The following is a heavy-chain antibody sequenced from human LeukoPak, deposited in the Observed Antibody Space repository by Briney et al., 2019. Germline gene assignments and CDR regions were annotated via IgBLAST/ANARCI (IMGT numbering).Heavy chain of an antibody. V-gene: IGHV1-69*05. Sequence: GSSVKVSCKASGATFSSYAISWVRQAPGQGLEWMGRIIPIFGTANYAQKFQGRVTITTDESPSTAYMELSSLRSEDTAVYYCARLREPHYFDYWGQGTLVSVSS. D-gene: IGHD1-14*01. CDR3: ARLREPHYFDY. J-gene: IGHJ4*02. CDR2: IIPIFGTA. CDR1: GATFSSYA.